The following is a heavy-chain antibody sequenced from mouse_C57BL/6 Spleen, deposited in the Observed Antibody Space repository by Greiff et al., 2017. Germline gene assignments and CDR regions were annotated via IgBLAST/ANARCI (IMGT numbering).Heavy chain of an antibody. CDR3: TRRGDYAFDY. V-gene: IGHV1-15*01. D-gene: IGHD2-4*01. CDR1: GYTFTDYE. Sequence: QVQLKQSGAELVRPGASVTLSCKASGYTFTDYEMHWVKQTPVHGLEWIGAIDPETGGTAYNQKFKGKAILTADKSSSTAYMELRSLTSEDSAVYYCTRRGDYAFDYWGQGTTLTVSS. J-gene: IGHJ2*01. CDR2: IDPETGGT.